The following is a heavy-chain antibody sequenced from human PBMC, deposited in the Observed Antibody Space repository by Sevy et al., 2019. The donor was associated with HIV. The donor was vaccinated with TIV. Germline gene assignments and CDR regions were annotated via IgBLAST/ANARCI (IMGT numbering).Heavy chain of an antibody. Sequence: GGSLRLSCAASGFTFSSYAMHWVRQAPGKGLEWVAVISYDESNKYYADSVKGRFTISRDNSKNTLYLQMNSLRAEDTAVYYCARDRISSGFEFDPWGQGTLVTVSS. D-gene: IGHD6-19*01. CDR3: ARDRISSGFEFDP. J-gene: IGHJ5*02. CDR1: GFTFSSYA. V-gene: IGHV3-30-3*01. CDR2: ISYDESNK.